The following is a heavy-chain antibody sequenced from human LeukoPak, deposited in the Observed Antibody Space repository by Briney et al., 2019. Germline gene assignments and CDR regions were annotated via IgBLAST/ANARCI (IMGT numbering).Heavy chain of an antibody. CDR1: GFTFSIYS. CDR3: ARGSGTHFDY. V-gene: IGHV3-48*02. Sequence: GGSLTLLCTASGFTFSIYSMKWVRQARGKGLKWVSYNSTSRTTIYYAESVKRRFTNSRENAKTSLYLQVSSVRDEDTALYYGARGSGTHFDYWGQGTLVTVSS. CDR2: NSTSRTTI. J-gene: IGHJ4*02. D-gene: IGHD1-26*01.